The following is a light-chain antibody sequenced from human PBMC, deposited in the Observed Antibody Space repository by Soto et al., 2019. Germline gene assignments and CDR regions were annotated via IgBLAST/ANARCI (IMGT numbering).Light chain of an antibody. CDR2: AAS. V-gene: IGKV3-20*01. Sequence: EIVLTQSPGTLSLSPGEGATLSCRASQTISNNYLAWYQHKPGQAPRLLIYAASTRATGIPDRFSGSGSGADFTLTDNRLEPEDFAVYYCQQYGTSPRTFGQGTKVEI. J-gene: IGKJ1*01. CDR1: QTISNNY. CDR3: QQYGTSPRT.